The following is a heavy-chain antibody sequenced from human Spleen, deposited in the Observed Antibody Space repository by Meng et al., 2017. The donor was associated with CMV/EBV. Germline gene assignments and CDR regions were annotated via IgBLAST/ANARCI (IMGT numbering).Heavy chain of an antibody. D-gene: IGHD2-2*01. J-gene: IGHJ4*02. Sequence: ASVKVSCKASGYPFTSYGITWVRQAPGQGLEWMGWVSGYNGKTNYAQKLQGRVTMTTDTSTTTAYMELRSLRSDDTAVYYCARDSPVYCSSTSCLALTSADYWGQGTLVTVSS. CDR3: ARDSPVYCSSTSCLALTSADY. CDR2: VSGYNGKT. CDR1: GYPFTSYG. V-gene: IGHV1-18*01.